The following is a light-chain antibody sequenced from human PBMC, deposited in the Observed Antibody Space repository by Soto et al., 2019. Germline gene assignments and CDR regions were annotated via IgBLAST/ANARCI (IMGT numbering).Light chain of an antibody. CDR1: PSIGNF. CDR3: QHYKSPSVT. CDR2: DAS. J-gene: IGKJ1*01. V-gene: IGKV1-5*01. Sequence: DIRMTQSPSTLSASVGDRVSITCRASPSIGNFLAWFQQKPGKAPQLLIYDASTLERGVPSRFSGSGSGTEFTLTISSLQPDDFATYYCQHYKSPSVTFGQGTKVDIK.